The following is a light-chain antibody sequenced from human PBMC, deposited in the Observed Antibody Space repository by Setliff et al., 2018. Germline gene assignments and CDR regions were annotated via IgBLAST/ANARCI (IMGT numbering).Light chain of an antibody. CDR2: GST. V-gene: IGLV1-40*01. CDR3: SPYSGSNNPDV. Sequence: QAGLEQPPSGSGAPGQRVNISCTGSSSNIGAGYDLHLYQQLPRTTPKLLIYGSTNGPSGVPDRFSGSKSGTSASLAITGLQAEDEADYYCSPYSGSNNPDVFGTGTKVTVL. J-gene: IGLJ1*01. CDR1: SSNIGAGYD.